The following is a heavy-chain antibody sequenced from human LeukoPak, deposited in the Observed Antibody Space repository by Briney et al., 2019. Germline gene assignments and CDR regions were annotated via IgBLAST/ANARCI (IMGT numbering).Heavy chain of an antibody. V-gene: IGHV1-69*13. D-gene: IGHD1-1*01. J-gene: IGHJ6*02. Sequence: ASVKVSCKASGGTFSSYAISWVRQAPGQGLEWMRGIIPIFGTANYAQKFQGRVTITADESTSTAYMELSSLRSEDTAVYYCARPEALFKTTPPYYYYGMDVWGQGTTVTVSS. CDR3: ARPEALFKTTPPYYYYGMDV. CDR1: GGTFSSYA. CDR2: IIPIFGTA.